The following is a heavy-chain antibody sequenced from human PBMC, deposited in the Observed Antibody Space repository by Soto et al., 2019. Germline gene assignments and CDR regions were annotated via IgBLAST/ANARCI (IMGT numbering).Heavy chain of an antibody. CDR3: ASHTGSSPEGRYYYGMDG. CDR2: IIPIFGTA. D-gene: IGHD1-26*01. Sequence: QVQLVQSGAEVKKPGSSVKVSCKASGGTFSSYAISWVRQAPGQGREWMGGIIPIFGTADYAQTFQGRVTITADESTSTAYMELSSLRSEDTAVYYCASHTGSSPEGRYYYGMDGWGQGTTVTVSS. V-gene: IGHV1-69*12. CDR1: GGTFSSYA. J-gene: IGHJ6*02.